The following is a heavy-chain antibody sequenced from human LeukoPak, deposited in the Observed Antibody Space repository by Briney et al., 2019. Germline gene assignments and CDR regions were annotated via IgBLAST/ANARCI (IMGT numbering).Heavy chain of an antibody. Sequence: GGSLRLSCAGSGFNFNFFALSWVRQAPGTRLEWISAISDHGSTYHADSVKGRFTISRDNSKNTLYLQMNSLRAEDTAVYYCAREQHVLLWFGELSRAFDIWGQGTMVTVSS. J-gene: IGHJ3*02. D-gene: IGHD3-10*01. V-gene: IGHV3-23*01. CDR1: GFNFNFFA. CDR3: AREQHVLLWFGELSRAFDI. CDR2: ISDHGST.